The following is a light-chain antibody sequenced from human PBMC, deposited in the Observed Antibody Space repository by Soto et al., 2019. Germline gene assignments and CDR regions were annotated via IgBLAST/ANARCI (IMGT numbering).Light chain of an antibody. Sequence: DIVMTQSPVSLPVTPGEPASISCRSSQSLLHSNGKNYLDWYLQKPGQSPQVLIYLGSNLASGVPDRFSGSGSGTDFSLKISRVEAEDVGVYYCMQVLQPPYTFGQGTKLEIK. V-gene: IGKV2-28*01. CDR1: QSLLHSNGKNY. CDR2: LGS. J-gene: IGKJ2*01. CDR3: MQVLQPPYT.